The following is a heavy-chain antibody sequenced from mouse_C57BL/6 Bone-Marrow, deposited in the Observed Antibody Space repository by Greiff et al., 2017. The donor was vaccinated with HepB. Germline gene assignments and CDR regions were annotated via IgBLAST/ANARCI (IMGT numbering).Heavy chain of an antibody. Sequence: EVHLVESGGGLVQPGGSMKLSCAASGFTFSDAWMDWVRQSPEKGLEWVAEISNKANNHATYYEESVKGRFTISRDDSKSSVYLQMNSLRAEDTGIYDCTRPGLYDGYLFAYWGQGTLVTVSA. CDR1: GFTFSDAW. V-gene: IGHV6-6*01. CDR3: TRPGLYDGYLFAY. J-gene: IGHJ3*01. CDR2: ISNKANNHAT. D-gene: IGHD2-3*01.